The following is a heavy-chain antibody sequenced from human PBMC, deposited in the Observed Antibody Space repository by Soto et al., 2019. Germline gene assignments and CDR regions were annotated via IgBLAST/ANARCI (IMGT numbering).Heavy chain of an antibody. D-gene: IGHD2-2*01. V-gene: IGHV1-3*01. J-gene: IGHJ5*01. CDR2: ISGGNGNT. Sequence: QVQLVQSGAEVKKPGASVKVSCKTSGYTFTSYALHWVRQAPGQRLEWMGWISGGNGNTKYSQSLEGRITITRDTSASTGYMERSSLRYEDTAMYYCARGSSTLPCGLDSWGRGIVVTVAS. CDR3: ARGSSTLPCGLDS. CDR1: GYTFTSYA.